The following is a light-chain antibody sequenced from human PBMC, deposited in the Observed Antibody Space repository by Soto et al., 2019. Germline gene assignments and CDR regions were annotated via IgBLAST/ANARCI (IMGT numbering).Light chain of an antibody. Sequence: EMTQSPSSVSASVGDRVTITCRASQDIRSRLAWYQHKPGKAPNLLIYSATTLQSGVPYRFSGSGSGTYFTLTISSLQPEDFATYYCQQANILPPVFGGGARVEI. CDR2: SAT. CDR1: QDIRSR. J-gene: IGKJ4*01. CDR3: QQANILPPV. V-gene: IGKV1-12*01.